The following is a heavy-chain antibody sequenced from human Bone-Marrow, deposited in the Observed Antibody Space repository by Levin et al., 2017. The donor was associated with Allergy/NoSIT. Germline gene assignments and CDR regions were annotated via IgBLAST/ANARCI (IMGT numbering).Heavy chain of an antibody. CDR1: GDSVSKSNSF. D-gene: IGHD3-22*01. V-gene: IGHV4-39*01. J-gene: IGHJ4*02. CDR3: ARHIADASLIRGLDRAFDY. CDR2: MSYSGNT. Sequence: SQTLSLTCSVSGDSVSKSNSFWGWIRQPPERGLEWIGTMSYSGNTYYNPSLKSRVTFSLDTSKNHFSLRLTSVTAADTAIYFCARHIADASLIRGLDRAFDYWGQGTLATVSS.